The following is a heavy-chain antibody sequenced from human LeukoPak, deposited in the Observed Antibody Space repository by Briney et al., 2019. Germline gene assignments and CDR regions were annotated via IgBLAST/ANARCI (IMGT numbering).Heavy chain of an antibody. Sequence: LGGSLRLSCAASGFTVSSNYMSWVRQAPGKGLEWVSVIYSGGSTYYADSVKGRFTISRDNSKNTLYLQMNSLRAEDTAVYYCASTGYDSSGYPFDYWGQGTLVTVSS. CDR3: ASTGYDSSGYPFDY. J-gene: IGHJ4*02. V-gene: IGHV3-66*01. CDR1: GFTVSSNY. D-gene: IGHD3-22*01. CDR2: IYSGGST.